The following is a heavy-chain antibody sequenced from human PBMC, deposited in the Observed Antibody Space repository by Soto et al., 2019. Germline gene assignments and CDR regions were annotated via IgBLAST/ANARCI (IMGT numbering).Heavy chain of an antibody. CDR2: ILYSGIT. CDR1: GGSVRSGSYY. CDR3: ARGVLALYIEVGPGSRYGMDV. Sequence: QVQLQESGPGLVKPSETLSLICTVSGGSVRSGSYYWSWIRQPPGKGLEWIGYILYSGITNYNPSLKSRVTILVDTSKNQFSLKLSSVTAADTAVYYCARGVLALYIEVGPGSRYGMDVWGQGTTVTVSS. D-gene: IGHD2-2*01. J-gene: IGHJ6*02. V-gene: IGHV4-61*01.